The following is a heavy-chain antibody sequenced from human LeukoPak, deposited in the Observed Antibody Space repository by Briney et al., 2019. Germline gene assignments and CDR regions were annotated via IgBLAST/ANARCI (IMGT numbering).Heavy chain of an antibody. J-gene: IGHJ6*03. V-gene: IGHV1-69*06. CDR2: IIPIFGTA. Sequence: SVKVSCEASGGIFSSYAINWVRQAPGQGLEWMGGIIPIFGTANYAQKFQGRVTITADKSTSTAYMELSSLRSEDTAVYYCASRAIAVGGTTDYYYYYMDVWGKGTTVTVSS. CDR3: ASRAIAVGGTTDYYYYYMDV. CDR1: GGIFSSYA. D-gene: IGHD6-19*01.